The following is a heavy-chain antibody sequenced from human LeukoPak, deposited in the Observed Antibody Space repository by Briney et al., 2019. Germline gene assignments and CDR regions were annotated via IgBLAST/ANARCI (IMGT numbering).Heavy chain of an antibody. CDR2: INPNSGGT. CDR3: VPDCSSTACLFDY. V-gene: IGHV1-2*06. D-gene: IGHD2-2*01. Sequence: ASVKVSCKASGYTFTDYWIHWVRQAPGQGLDWMGRINPNSGGTNYAQKFQGRVTMTRDTSISTAYMELSRLTSDDTAVFNCVPDCSSTACLFDYWGQGTLVTVSS. J-gene: IGHJ4*02. CDR1: GYTFTDYW.